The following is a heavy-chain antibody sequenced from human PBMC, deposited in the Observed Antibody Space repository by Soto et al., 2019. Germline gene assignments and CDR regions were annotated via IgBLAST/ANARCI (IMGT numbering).Heavy chain of an antibody. Sequence: QITLKESGPTLVKPTQTLTLTCTFSGFSLTTDRVGVGWIRQPPGEALEWLAVIYWDDSKTYRPSLESRLTITKDTSKTQVALTMTNMDSVDTATYYCAHAYGGRSLYWGQGTLVIVSS. CDR2: IYWDDSK. J-gene: IGHJ4*02. V-gene: IGHV2-5*02. D-gene: IGHD1-26*01. CDR1: GFSLTTDRVG. CDR3: AHAYGGRSLY.